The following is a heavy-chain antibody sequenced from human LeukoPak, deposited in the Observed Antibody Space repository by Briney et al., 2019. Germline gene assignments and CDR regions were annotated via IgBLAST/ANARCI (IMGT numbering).Heavy chain of an antibody. D-gene: IGHD2-2*01. V-gene: IGHV1-24*01. CDR2: FDPEDGET. CDR1: GYTLTGLS. CDR3: ARVVVPAATQARWFDP. Sequence: ASVKVSCKVSGYTLTGLSMHWVRQAPGKGLEGMGGFDPEDGETIYAQMLQGRVTMTEDTSTDTAYMELSSLRSEDTAVYYCARVVVPAATQARWFDPWGQGTLVTVSS. J-gene: IGHJ5*02.